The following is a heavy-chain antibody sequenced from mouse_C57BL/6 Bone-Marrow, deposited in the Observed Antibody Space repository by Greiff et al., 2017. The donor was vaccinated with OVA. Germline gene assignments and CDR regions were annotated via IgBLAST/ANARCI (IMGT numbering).Heavy chain of an antibody. V-gene: IGHV1-53*01. J-gene: IGHJ1*03. Sequence: QVQLKQPGTELVKPGASVKLSCKASGYTFTSYWMHWVKQRPGQGLEWIGNINPSNGGTNYNEKFKSKATLTVDKSSSTAYMQLSSLTSEDSAVYYCAEMRGSYPGYFDVWGTGTTVTVSS. D-gene: IGHD1-1*02. CDR3: AEMRGSYPGYFDV. CDR1: GYTFTSYW. CDR2: INPSNGGT.